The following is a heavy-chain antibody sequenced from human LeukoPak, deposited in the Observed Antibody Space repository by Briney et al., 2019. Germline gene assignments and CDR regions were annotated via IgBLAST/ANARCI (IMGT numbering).Heavy chain of an antibody. D-gene: IGHD6-19*01. CDR2: ISGGGDST. CDR1: GFTFSSYA. CDR3: AKDLAYTSGWYFDY. Sequence: PGGSLRLSCIASGFTFSSYAMNWVRQAPGKGLEWVSSISGGGDSTDYADSVKGRLTISRDNSKTTLYLQMNSLRAEDTAIYYCAKDLAYTSGWYFDYWGQGTLVTVSS. J-gene: IGHJ4*02. V-gene: IGHV3-23*01.